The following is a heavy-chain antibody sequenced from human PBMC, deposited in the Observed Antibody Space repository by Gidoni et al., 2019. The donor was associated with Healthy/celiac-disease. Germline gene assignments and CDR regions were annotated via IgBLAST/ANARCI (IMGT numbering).Heavy chain of an antibody. D-gene: IGHD5-18*01. V-gene: IGHV3-30-3*01. Sequence: QVQLVESGGGVVQPGRSLRLSCAASGFTFSSYAMHWVRQAPGKGLEWVAFISYDGSNKYYADSVKGRFTISRDNSKNTLYLQMNSLRAEDTAVYYCARDGAGGYSYGYSWYFDLWGRGTLVTVSS. J-gene: IGHJ2*01. CDR3: ARDGAGGYSYGYSWYFDL. CDR1: GFTFSSYA. CDR2: ISYDGSNK.